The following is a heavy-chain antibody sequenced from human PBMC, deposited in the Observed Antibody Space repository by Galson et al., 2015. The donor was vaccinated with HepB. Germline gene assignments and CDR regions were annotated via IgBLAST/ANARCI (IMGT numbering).Heavy chain of an antibody. Sequence: TLSLTCTVSGGSISSTTNYWAWIRQPPGKGLEWIGSPHSSGNTYYNPSLKSRVTMSIDTSKNQFSLKLSSMTAADAAVYYCARRCAASGRRSEYYQDWGQGTQVTVSS. CDR1: GGSISSTTNY. V-gene: IGHV4-39*01. CDR2: PHSSGNT. J-gene: IGHJ1*01. D-gene: IGHD6-13*01. CDR3: ARRCAASGRRSEYYQD.